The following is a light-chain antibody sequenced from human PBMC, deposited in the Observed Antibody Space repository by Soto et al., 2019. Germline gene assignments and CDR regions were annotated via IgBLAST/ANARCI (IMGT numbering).Light chain of an antibody. CDR2: AAS. J-gene: IGKJ3*01. Sequence: DIQMTQSPSSLSASVGDRVTITCRASQSISSYLNWYQQKPGKAPKLLIYAASSLQIGVPSRFSGSGSGKDFTRTISSLQPEDFATYYCQQSYTLFAFGPGTKVDIK. CDR1: QSISSY. V-gene: IGKV1-39*01. CDR3: QQSYTLFA.